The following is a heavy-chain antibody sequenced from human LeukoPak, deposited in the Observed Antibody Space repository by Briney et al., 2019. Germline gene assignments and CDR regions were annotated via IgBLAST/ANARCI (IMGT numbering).Heavy chain of an antibody. V-gene: IGHV3-23*01. J-gene: IGHJ4*02. D-gene: IGHD2-2*01. Sequence: DSVKGRFTISRDNSKNTLYLEMNSLRAEDTAVYYCAKDSWDIVVVPDVMVDYWGQGTLVTVSS. CDR3: AKDSWDIVVVPDVMVDY.